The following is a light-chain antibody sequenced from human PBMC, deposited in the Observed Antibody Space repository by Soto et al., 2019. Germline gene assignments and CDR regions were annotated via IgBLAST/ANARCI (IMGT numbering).Light chain of an antibody. V-gene: IGLV4-69*01. CDR3: QTSHTVIQSYV. J-gene: IGLJ1*01. Sequence: QSVLTQSPSASASLGASVKLTCTLSRGHSSYANAWHQQHPEKGPRYLMKLNSDGSHRKGDGIPDRFSGSSSGAERYLTISSLQSVDAADYYCQTSHTVIQSYVFGIGSKLIVL. CDR2: LNSDGSH. CDR1: RGHSSYA.